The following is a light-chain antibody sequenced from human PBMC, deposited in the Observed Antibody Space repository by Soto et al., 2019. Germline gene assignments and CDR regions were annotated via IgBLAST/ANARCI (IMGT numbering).Light chain of an antibody. Sequence: QLVLTQSPSASASLGASVKLTCTLSSGHSSYAIAWHQQQPEKGPRYLMKLNSDGSHSKGDGIPDRFSGSSSGAERYLTISSLQSEDEADYYCQTWGTVVFGGGIKLTVL. V-gene: IGLV4-69*01. CDR2: LNSDGSH. J-gene: IGLJ2*01. CDR1: SGHSSYA. CDR3: QTWGTVV.